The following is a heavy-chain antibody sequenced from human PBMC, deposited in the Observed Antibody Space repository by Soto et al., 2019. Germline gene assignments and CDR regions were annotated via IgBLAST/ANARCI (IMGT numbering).Heavy chain of an antibody. V-gene: IGHV1-3*01. Sequence: QVHIVQSGSEVKRPGASVKISCKASGYTFTIHAIHWVRQAPGQGLEWMGWINGGDGKTEYSQKLQGRVTLTRDTSTTTVYMDLNTLTSEDTTVYYCARGFYGLADYWGQGTLVTVSS. CDR1: GYTFTIHA. J-gene: IGHJ4*02. CDR3: ARGFYGLADY. CDR2: INGGDGKT. D-gene: IGHD3-10*01.